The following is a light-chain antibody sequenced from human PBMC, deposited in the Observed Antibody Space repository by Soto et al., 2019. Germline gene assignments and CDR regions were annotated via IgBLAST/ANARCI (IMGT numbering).Light chain of an antibody. Sequence: DMQMTQSPSTLSASVGDRVTITGRANQTINDWLAWYQQKPGKAPKLLIYGAYNLQTGVPSRFSGSGSGTEFTLTIRSLQPDDFATYYCQRYNYYFGGGTKVDFK. J-gene: IGKJ4*01. V-gene: IGKV1-5*03. CDR2: GAY. CDR1: QTINDW. CDR3: QRYNYY.